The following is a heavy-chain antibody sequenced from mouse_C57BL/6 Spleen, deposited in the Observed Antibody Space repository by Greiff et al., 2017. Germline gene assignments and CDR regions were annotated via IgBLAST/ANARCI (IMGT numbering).Heavy chain of an antibody. V-gene: IGHV5-12*01. J-gene: IGHJ4*01. CDR3: ARQGGCGSSSLMDY. CDR2: ISNGGGST. D-gene: IGHD1-1*01. CDR1: GFTFSDYY. Sequence: EVMLVESGGGLVQPGGSLKLSCAASGFTFSDYYMYWVRQTPETRLEWVAYISNGGGSTYYPDTVKGRFTISRDNAKNTLYLQMSRLKSEDTAMYYCARQGGCGSSSLMDYWGQGTSVTVAS.